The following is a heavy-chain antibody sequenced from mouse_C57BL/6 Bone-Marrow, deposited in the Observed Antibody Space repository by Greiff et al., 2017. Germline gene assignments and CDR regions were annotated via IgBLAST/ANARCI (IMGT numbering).Heavy chain of an antibody. Sequence: ESGPGLVKPSQSLSLTCSVTGYSITSGYYWNWIRQFPGNKLEWMGYISYDGSNNYNPSLKNRISITRDTSKNQFFLKLNSVTTEDTATYYCARGYPYYAMDYWGQGTSVTVSS. J-gene: IGHJ4*01. CDR2: ISYDGSN. CDR3: ARGYPYYAMDY. V-gene: IGHV3-6*01. CDR1: GYSITSGYY.